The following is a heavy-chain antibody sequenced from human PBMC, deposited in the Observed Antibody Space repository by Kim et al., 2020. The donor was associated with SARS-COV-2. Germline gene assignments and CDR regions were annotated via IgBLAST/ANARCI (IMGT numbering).Heavy chain of an antibody. CDR3: ARESSRRADY. CDR2: ST. J-gene: IGHJ4*02. V-gene: IGHV3-23*01. D-gene: IGHD2-2*01. Sequence: STFYADSRKGRFTISRDNSKNTLFLQLNSRRAEDTALYYCARESSRRADYWGQGTLVTVSS.